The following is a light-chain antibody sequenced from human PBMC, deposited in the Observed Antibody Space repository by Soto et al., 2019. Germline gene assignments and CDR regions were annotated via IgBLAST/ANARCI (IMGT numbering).Light chain of an antibody. V-gene: IGKV3-15*01. CDR2: GAS. CDR3: QQYNKWPRT. Sequence: EVVLTQSPATLSLSPGERATLSCRASQSISSNLAWYQQKPGQAPRLLIYGASTRATGIPARFSGSGSGTEFTLTIRSLQSEDFAVYYCQQYNKWPRTFGRGTKVDIK. J-gene: IGKJ1*01. CDR1: QSISSN.